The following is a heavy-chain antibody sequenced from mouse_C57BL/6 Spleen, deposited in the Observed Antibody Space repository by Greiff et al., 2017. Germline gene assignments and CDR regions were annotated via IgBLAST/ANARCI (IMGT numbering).Heavy chain of an antibody. V-gene: IGHV5-6*01. Sequence: EVQRVESGGDLVKPGGSLKLSCAASGFTFSSYGMSWVRQTPDKRLEWVATISSGGSYTYYPDSVKGRFTISRDNAKNTQYLQMSSLKAEDTAMYCCARHGGSRGYFDYWGQGTTLTVSS. CDR2: ISSGGSYT. J-gene: IGHJ2*01. CDR1: GFTFSSYG. CDR3: ARHGGSRGYFDY.